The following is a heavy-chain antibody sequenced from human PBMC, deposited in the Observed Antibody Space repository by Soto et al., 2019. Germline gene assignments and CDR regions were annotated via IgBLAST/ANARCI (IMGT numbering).Heavy chain of an antibody. V-gene: IGHV4-39*01. Sequence: QLQLQESGPGLVKPSETLSLTCTVSGGSISSRGYYWGWIRQPPGKGLEWIGTIYYSGSTYYNPSLKSRVTMSVDTSKNQFSLKLSSVTAADTAVYYCATSNWFDPWGRGTLVTVSS. CDR2: IYYSGST. CDR1: GGSISSRGYY. CDR3: ATSNWFDP. J-gene: IGHJ5*02.